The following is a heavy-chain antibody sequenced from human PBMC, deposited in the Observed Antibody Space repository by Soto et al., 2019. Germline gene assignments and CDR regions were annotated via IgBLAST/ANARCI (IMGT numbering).Heavy chain of an antibody. J-gene: IGHJ6*02. CDR2: IYYSVST. Sequence: SETLSLTCTVSGGSISSGGYYWSWIRQDPGKGLEWIGYIYYSVSTYYNPSLKSRVTISVDTSKNQLSLKLSSVTAADTDVYYCARGYCSGGSCYVDCYRMAVWGRGTTVTVSS. D-gene: IGHD2-15*01. CDR1: GGSISSGGYY. V-gene: IGHV4-31*03. CDR3: ARGYCSGGSCYVDCYRMAV.